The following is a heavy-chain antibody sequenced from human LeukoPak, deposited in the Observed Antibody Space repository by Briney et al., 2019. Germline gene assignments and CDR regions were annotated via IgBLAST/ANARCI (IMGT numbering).Heavy chain of an antibody. CDR2: IYHGGRT. CDR3: ARTFQAPSYGDSDSRTKYPYSMDV. V-gene: IGHV4-30-2*01. D-gene: IGHD4-17*01. Sequence: TSETLSLTCAVSGASIDAAGYSWNWIRQAPGKDLEWIGNIYHGGRTSYKSSLKSRVTISVDTSKNHFSLKLTSVTAADTAVYYCARTFQAPSYGDSDSRTKYPYSMDVWGQGTMVAVSS. CDR1: GASIDAAGYS. J-gene: IGHJ6*02.